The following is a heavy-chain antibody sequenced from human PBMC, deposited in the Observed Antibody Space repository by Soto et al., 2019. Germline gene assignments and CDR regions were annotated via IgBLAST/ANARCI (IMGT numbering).Heavy chain of an antibody. CDR2: ISGSGGST. J-gene: IGHJ1*01. Sequence: EVQLLESGGGLVQPGGSLRLSCAASGFTFSSYAMSWVRQAPGKGLEWVSAISGSGGSTYYADSVKGRFTISRDNSKNTLNRQMNSLIAEDTAVYYGANALPQWLVSLQHWGQGTLVTVSS. D-gene: IGHD6-19*01. CDR1: GFTFSSYA. V-gene: IGHV3-23*01. CDR3: ANALPQWLVSLQH.